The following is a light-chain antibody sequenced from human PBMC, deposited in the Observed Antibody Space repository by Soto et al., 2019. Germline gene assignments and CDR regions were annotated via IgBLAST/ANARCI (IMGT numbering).Light chain of an antibody. Sequence: IQMTQSPSTLSASVGERVTISCRADQSISTLLAWYQQKTGKAPKLLIYDAYTLQSGVPSRFSGGGSGTEFTLTISSLQPEEVATYYCQQSYNITRTFGQGTHWRL. CDR1: QSISTL. CDR3: QQSYNITRT. V-gene: IGKV1-39*01. J-gene: IGKJ5*01. CDR2: DAY.